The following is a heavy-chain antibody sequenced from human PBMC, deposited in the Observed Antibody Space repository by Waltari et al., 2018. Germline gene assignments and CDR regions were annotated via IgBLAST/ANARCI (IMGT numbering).Heavy chain of an antibody. D-gene: IGHD3-3*01. CDR1: GGSISSSSYY. V-gene: IGHV4-39*07. CDR2: IYYSGST. Sequence: QLQLQESGPGLVKPSETLSLTCTVSGGSISSSSYYWGWIRQPPGKGLEWIGSIYYSGSTYYNPALKSRVTISVDTSKNQFSLKLSSVTAADTAVYYCARHLSPIFGVVTHFDYWGQGTLVTVSS. J-gene: IGHJ4*02. CDR3: ARHLSPIFGVVTHFDY.